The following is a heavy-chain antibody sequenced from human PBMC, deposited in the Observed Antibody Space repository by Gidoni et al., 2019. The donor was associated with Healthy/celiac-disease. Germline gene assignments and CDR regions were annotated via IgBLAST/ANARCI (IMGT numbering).Heavy chain of an antibody. V-gene: IGHV4-39*01. CDR1: GGSISSSSYY. Sequence: QLQLPESGPGLVKPSETLSLTCTVSGGSISSSSYYWGGIRQPPGKGLEWIGSIYYSGSTYYNPSLKSRVTISVDTSKNQFSLKLSSVTAADTAVYYCAAAGTNFDPWGQGTLVTVSS. D-gene: IGHD6-13*01. J-gene: IGHJ5*02. CDR3: AAAGTNFDP. CDR2: IYYSGST.